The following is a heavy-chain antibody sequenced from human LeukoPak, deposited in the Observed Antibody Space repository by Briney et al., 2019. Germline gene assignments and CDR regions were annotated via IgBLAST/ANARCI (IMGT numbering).Heavy chain of an antibody. D-gene: IGHD3-10*01. V-gene: IGHV3-23*01. CDR2: ISGSGGST. Sequence: PGGSLRLSCAASGFTVSSNYMSWVRQAPGKGLEWVSAISGSGGSTYYADSVKGRFTISRDNSKNTLYLQMNSLRAEDTAVYYCAKGGLARVTMVRGVPDYYYGMDVWGQGTTVTVSS. CDR1: GFTVSSNY. CDR3: AKGGLARVTMVRGVPDYYYGMDV. J-gene: IGHJ6*02.